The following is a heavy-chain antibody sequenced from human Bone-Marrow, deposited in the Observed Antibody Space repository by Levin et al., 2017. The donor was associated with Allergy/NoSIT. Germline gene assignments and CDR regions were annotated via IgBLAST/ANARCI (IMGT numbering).Heavy chain of an antibody. D-gene: IGHD3-16*02. V-gene: IGHV3-48*01. J-gene: IGHJ3*02. CDR1: GFTFSSYS. CDR3: ARDRVIEFTFGGVIVTHAFDS. CDR2: ISSSSSTI. Sequence: TGGSLRLSCAASGFTFSSYSMNWVRQAPGKGLEWVSYISSSSSTIYYADSVKGRFTISRDNAKNSLYLQMNSLRAEDTAVYYCARDRVIEFTFGGVIVTHAFDSWGQGTMVTVSS.